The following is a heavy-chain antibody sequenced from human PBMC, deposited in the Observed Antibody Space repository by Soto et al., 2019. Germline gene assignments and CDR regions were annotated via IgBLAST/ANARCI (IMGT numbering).Heavy chain of an antibody. CDR3: ARARIAVTTTVFFVY. D-gene: IGHD4-17*01. V-gene: IGHV1-2*02. Sequence: QVQLVQSGAEVKKPGASVKVSCKASGYTFTGYYMHWVRQAPGQGLEWMGWINPNSGGTNYAQKFQGRVPMPRETSISTSYLELSRLRSDDTAVYYCARARIAVTTTVFFVYCGQGTLVTVSS. CDR1: GYTFTGYY. CDR2: INPNSGGT. J-gene: IGHJ4*02.